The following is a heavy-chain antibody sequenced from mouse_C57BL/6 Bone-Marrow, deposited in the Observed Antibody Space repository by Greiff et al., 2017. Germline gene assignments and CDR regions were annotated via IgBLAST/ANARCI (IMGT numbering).Heavy chain of an antibody. Sequence: DVKLVESGGGLVQPKGSLKLSCAASGFSFNTYAMNWVRQAPGKGLEWVARIRSKSNNYATYYADSVKDRFTISRDDSESMLYLQMNNLKTEDTAMYYCVRPPYSNYFFYAMDYWGQGTSVTVSS. D-gene: IGHD2-5*01. V-gene: IGHV10-1*01. CDR3: VRPPYSNYFFYAMDY. J-gene: IGHJ4*01. CDR1: GFSFNTYA. CDR2: IRSKSNNYAT.